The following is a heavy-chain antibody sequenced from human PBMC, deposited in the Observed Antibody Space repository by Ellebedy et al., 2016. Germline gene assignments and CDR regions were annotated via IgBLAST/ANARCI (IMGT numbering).Heavy chain of an antibody. CDR3: ANVGGSGTYYNGY. D-gene: IGHD3-10*01. V-gene: IGHV3-23*01. J-gene: IGHJ4*02. CDR1: GFTVSSNY. CDR2: VVGSGERT. Sequence: GGSLRLSCAVFGFTVSSNYMSWVRQAPGKGPEWVSAVVGSGERTFYADSVKGRFTISRDNSKNRLYLQMSSLKVEDTATYYCANVGGSGTYYNGYWGQGTLVTVSS.